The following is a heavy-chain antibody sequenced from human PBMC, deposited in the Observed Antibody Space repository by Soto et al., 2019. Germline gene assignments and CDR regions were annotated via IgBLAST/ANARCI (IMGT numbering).Heavy chain of an antibody. Sequence: GGSLRLSCAASGFTFRNAWMSWVRQGPGKGLEWVGQTDAGTIDYAAPVKGRFTISRDDSKNTLYLQMNSLKTEDTAVYYCTTVLYPIDYWGQGTLVTVSS. CDR2: TDAGTI. D-gene: IGHD3-16*01. V-gene: IGHV3-15*01. J-gene: IGHJ4*02. CDR1: GFTFRNAW. CDR3: TTVLYPIDY.